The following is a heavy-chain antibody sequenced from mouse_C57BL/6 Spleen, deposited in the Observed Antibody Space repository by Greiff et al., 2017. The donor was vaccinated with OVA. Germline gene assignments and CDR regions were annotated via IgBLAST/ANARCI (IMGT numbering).Heavy chain of an antibody. CDR3: ARQDSNYGGWYFDV. D-gene: IGHD2-5*01. CDR2: ISSGGSYT. CDR1: GFTFSSYG. J-gene: IGHJ1*03. V-gene: IGHV5-6*01. Sequence: VQGVESGGDLVKPGGSLKLSCAASGFTFSSYGMSWVRQTPDKRLEWVATISSGGSYTYYPDSVKGRFTISRDNAKNTLYLQMSSLKSEDTAMYYCARQDSNYGGWYFDVWGTGTTVTVSS.